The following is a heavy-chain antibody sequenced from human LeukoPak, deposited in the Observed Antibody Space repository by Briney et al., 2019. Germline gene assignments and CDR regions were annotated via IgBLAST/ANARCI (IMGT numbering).Heavy chain of an antibody. D-gene: IGHD6-6*01. CDR1: GYTLTELS. CDR3: AADLQYSSSPRGNWFDP. J-gene: IGHJ5*02. V-gene: IGHV1-24*01. CDR2: FDPEDGET. Sequence: ASVKVSCKVSGYTLTELSMHWVRQAPGKGLEWMGGFDPEDGETIYAQKFQGRVTMTEDTSTDTAYMELSSLRSEDTAVYYCAADLQYSSSPRGNWFDPWGQGTLVTVSS.